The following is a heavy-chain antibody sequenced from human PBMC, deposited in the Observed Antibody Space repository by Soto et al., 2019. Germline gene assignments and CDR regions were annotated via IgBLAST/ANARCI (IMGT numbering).Heavy chain of an antibody. CDR1: GGTFSSYA. V-gene: IGHV1-69*13. J-gene: IGHJ4*02. CDR2: IIPIFGTA. D-gene: IGHD2-2*01. CDR3: ALGVVVTAVDGPDY. Sequence: ASVKVSCKASGGTFSSYAISWVRQAPGQGLEWMGGIIPIFGTANYAQKFQGRVTITADESTSTAYMELSSLRSEDTAVYYCALGVVVTAVDGPDYWGQGTLVTVSS.